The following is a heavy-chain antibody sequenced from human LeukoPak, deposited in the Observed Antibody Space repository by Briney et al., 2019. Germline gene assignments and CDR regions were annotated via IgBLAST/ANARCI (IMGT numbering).Heavy chain of an antibody. CDR2: IRSKAYGGTT. CDR3: TRDQGSYRPDY. D-gene: IGHD3-16*02. V-gene: IGHV3-49*03. J-gene: IGHJ4*02. Sequence: PGRSLRLSCTASGFTFGDYAMSWFRQAPGKGLEWVGFIRSKAYGGTTEYAASVKGRFTISRDDSKSIAYLQMNSLKTEDAAVYYCTRDQGSYRPDYWGQGTLVTVSS. CDR1: GFTFGDYA.